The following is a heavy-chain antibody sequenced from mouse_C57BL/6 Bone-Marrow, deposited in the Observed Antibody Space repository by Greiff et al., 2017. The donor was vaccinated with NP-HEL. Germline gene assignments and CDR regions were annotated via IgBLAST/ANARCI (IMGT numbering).Heavy chain of an antibody. J-gene: IGHJ1*03. CDR2: IDPNSGGT. V-gene: IGHV1-72*01. D-gene: IGHD1-1*01. CDR1: GYTFTSYW. CDR3: ARGAHYYGSSYWYFDV. Sequence: QVQLQQPGAELVKPGASVKLSCKASGYTFTSYWMHWVKQRPGRGLEWLGRIDPNSGGTTYAAKFKSQATLPVDKPSSTAYMQLSSLTSEDSAVYVCARGAHYYGSSYWYFDVWGTGTTVTVST.